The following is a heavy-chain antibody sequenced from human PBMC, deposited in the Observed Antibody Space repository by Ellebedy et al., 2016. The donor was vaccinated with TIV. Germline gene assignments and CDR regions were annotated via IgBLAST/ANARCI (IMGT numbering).Heavy chain of an antibody. CDR1: GGSISSYY. CDR3: ALMVRGVPYYYGMDV. CDR2: IYYSGST. D-gene: IGHD3-10*01. Sequence: SETLSLTXTVSGGSISSYYWSWIRQPPGKGLEWIGYIYYSGSTNYNPSLKSRVTISVDTSKNQFSLKLSSVTAADTAVYYCALMVRGVPYYYGMDVWGQGTTVTVSS. V-gene: IGHV4-59*01. J-gene: IGHJ6*02.